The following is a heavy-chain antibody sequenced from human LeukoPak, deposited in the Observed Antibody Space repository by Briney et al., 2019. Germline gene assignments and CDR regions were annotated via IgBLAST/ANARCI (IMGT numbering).Heavy chain of an antibody. V-gene: IGHV5-10-1*01. Sequence: GESLKISCKGPGFSFTSYWTSWVRQMTGKGMEWMGRIDPSDSSTNYSPSFQGHVTISADKSIIPASLQRSSLTASDTAMYYCARQCGVGAFDLWGQGTMVTVSS. D-gene: IGHD2-21*01. CDR2: IDPSDSST. CDR1: GFSFTSYW. CDR3: ARQCGVGAFDL. J-gene: IGHJ3*01.